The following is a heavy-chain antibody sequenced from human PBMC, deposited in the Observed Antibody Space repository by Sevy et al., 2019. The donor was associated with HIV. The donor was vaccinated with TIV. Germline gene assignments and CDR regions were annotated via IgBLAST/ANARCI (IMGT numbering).Heavy chain of an antibody. V-gene: IGHV3-20*04. CDR3: ARDRRGYFHKSGYLISDAFDV. CDR2: ITWNGDNI. J-gene: IGHJ3*01. CDR1: KFTFSYSG. D-gene: IGHD5-12*01. Sequence: GGSLRLSCAASKFTFSYSGMHWVRQAPGKGLEWVSGITWNGDNIVYAESVKGRFTVSRDNDKTSLFLQMDSLRAEDTAVYYCARDRRGYFHKSGYLISDAFDVWGQGTLVTVSS.